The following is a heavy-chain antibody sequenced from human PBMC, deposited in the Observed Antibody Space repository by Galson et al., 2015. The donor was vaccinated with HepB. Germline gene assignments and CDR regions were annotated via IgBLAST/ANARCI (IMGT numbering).Heavy chain of an antibody. CDR3: ARLRGHDAYIGVYGMDV. J-gene: IGHJ6*02. CDR2: IYPGDSDT. CDR1: GYTFSDYY. Sequence: QSGAEVKKPGESLRISCEASGYTFSDYYIAWVRQMPGKGLEWMGLIYPGDSDTKYSPSFQGHVSISVDKSISTAYPQWSSLKASDTAIYYCARLRGHDAYIGVYGMDVWGLGTTVTVAS. V-gene: IGHV5-51*03. D-gene: IGHD5-24*01.